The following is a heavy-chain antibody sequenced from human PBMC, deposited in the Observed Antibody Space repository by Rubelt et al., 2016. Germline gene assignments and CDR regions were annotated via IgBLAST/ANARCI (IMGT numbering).Heavy chain of an antibody. CDR1: GGSFSGYY. Sequence: QVQLQQWGAGLLKPSETLSLTCAVYGGSFSGYYWSWIRQPPGKGLEWIGEINHSGSTNYNPSLKSRVTISVETSKSQFSLKLSSVTAADTAVYYCARGRRGSSSWLGRDYYGMDVWGQGTTVTVSS. CDR2: INHSGST. D-gene: IGHD6-13*01. CDR3: ARGRRGSSSWLGRDYYGMDV. V-gene: IGHV4-34*01. J-gene: IGHJ6*02.